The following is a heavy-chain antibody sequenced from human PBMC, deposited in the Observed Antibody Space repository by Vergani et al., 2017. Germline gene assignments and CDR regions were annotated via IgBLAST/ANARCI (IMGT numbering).Heavy chain of an antibody. CDR2: IYSGGST. V-gene: IGHV3-23*03. CDR3: ARDLPPNYYGMDV. CDR1: GFTFSSYA. J-gene: IGHJ6*02. Sequence: EVQLLESGGGLVQPGGSLRLSCAASGFTFSSYAMSWVRQAPGKGLEWVSVIYSGGSTYYADSVKGRFTISRDNSKNTLYLQMNSLRAEDTAVYYCARDLPPNYYGMDVWGQGTTVTVSS.